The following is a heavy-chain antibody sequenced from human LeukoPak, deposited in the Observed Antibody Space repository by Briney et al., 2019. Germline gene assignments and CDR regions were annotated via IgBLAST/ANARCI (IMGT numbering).Heavy chain of an antibody. J-gene: IGHJ4*02. CDR3: ARYGYRPYYFDY. D-gene: IGHD6-25*01. CDR2: IYYSGST. V-gene: IGHV4-59*01. CDR1: AGSISSYY. Sequence: SETLSLTCTVSAGSISSYYRSWIRQPPGKGLEWIGYIYYSGSTNYNPSLKSRVTISVDTSKNQFSLKLSSVTAADTAVYYCARYGYRPYYFDYWGQGTLVTVS.